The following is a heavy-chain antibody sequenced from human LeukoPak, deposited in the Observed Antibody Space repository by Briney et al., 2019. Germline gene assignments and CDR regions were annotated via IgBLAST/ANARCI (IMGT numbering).Heavy chain of an antibody. CDR3: TRTLQSVREGYKSFDS. CDR1: GFILSSYS. CDR2: ISSSSSCI. V-gene: IGHV3-21*01. Sequence: PGGSLRLFCAASGFILSSYSMTWVRQAPGKGLEWASSISSSSSCIYYADSVKGRFTISRDNAKNSLFLRINSLRAEDTAVYYCTRTLQSVREGYKSFDSWGQGALVTVSS. D-gene: IGHD5-24*01. J-gene: IGHJ4*02.